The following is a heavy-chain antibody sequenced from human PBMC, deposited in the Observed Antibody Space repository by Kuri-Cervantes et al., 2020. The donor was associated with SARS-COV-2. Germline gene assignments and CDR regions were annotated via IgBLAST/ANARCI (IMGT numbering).Heavy chain of an antibody. CDR2: IYYSGST. Sequence: EPLKISCAVYGGSFSSYYWSWIRQPPGKGLEWIGSIYYSGSTYYNPSLKSRVTISVDTSKNQFSLKLSSVTAADTAVYYCARQGRYYDILTGYPAPGAFDIWGQGTMVTVSS. J-gene: IGHJ3*02. D-gene: IGHD3-9*01. CDR3: ARQGRYYDILTGYPAPGAFDI. V-gene: IGHV4-39*01. CDR1: GGSFSSYY.